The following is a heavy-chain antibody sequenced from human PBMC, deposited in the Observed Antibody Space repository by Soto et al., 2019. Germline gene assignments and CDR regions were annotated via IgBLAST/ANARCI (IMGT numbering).Heavy chain of an antibody. J-gene: IGHJ6*02. D-gene: IGHD2-21*02. V-gene: IGHV4-34*01. CDR3: AGGLGGDGTCGMDV. CDR1: GGSFSGYY. CDR2: INHSGST. Sequence: PSETLSLTCAVYGGSFSGYYWSWIRQPPGKGLEWIGEINHSGSTNYNPSLKSRVTISVDTSKNQFSLKLSSVTAADTAVYYCAGGLGGDGTCGMDVWGQGTTVTVSS.